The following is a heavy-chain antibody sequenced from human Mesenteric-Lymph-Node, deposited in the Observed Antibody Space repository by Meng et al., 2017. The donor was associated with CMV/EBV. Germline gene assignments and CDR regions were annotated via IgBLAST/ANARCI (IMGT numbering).Heavy chain of an antibody. CDR3: AKDRLRYCTRTTCTKYYFDY. Sequence: GESLKISCAASGFTFSSYWMSWVRQAPGKGLEWVANIKQDGSEKYYVDSVKGRFTISRDNAKNSLYLQMNSLRAEDTAVYYCAKDRLRYCTRTTCTKYYFDYWGQGTLVTVSS. V-gene: IGHV3-7*01. CDR1: GFTFSSYW. J-gene: IGHJ4*02. D-gene: IGHD2-2*01. CDR2: IKQDGSEK.